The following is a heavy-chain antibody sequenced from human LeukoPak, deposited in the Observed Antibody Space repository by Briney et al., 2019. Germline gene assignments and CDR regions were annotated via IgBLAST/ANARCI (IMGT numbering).Heavy chain of an antibody. D-gene: IGHD5-18*01. CDR2: ISGSGGST. Sequence: PGGSLRLSCAASGFTFSSYAMSWVRQAPRKGLEWVSPISGSGGSTYYADSVKGRFTISRDNSKNTLYLQMNSLRAEDTAVYYCAKGRAAMVTYYFDYWGQGTLVTVSS. CDR3: AKGRAAMVTYYFDY. CDR1: GFTFSSYA. V-gene: IGHV3-23*01. J-gene: IGHJ4*02.